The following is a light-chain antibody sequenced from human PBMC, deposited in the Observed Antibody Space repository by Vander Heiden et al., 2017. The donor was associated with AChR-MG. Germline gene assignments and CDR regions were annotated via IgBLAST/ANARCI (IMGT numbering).Light chain of an antibody. CDR3: QQYNNWPLT. J-gene: IGKJ5*01. CDR2: GAS. Sequence: EIVMTQSPATLSVSPGERATLSCRASQSISNNLAWFQQKPGQAPRLLIHGASARATGSPARFSGSGSGTEFTLTISGLQSEDFAIYYCQQYNNWPLTFGQGTRLEIK. CDR1: QSISNN. V-gene: IGKV3-15*01.